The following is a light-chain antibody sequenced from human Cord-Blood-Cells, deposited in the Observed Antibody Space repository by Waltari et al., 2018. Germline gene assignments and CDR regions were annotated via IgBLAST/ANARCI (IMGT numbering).Light chain of an antibody. Sequence: QSDLTHPASVSGSPGPSITISCTGNSSDVGSYNLVSRYQQHPGKAPRRMICEVSKRPSGLSNRFFGSKSGNTASLTISGLQAEDEADYYSCSYAGSSTYVFGTGTKVTVL. J-gene: IGLJ1*01. V-gene: IGLV2-23*02. CDR3: CSYAGSSTYV. CDR2: EVS. CDR1: SSDVGSYNL.